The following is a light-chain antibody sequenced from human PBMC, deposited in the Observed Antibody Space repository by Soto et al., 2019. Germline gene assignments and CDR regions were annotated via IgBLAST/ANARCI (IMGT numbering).Light chain of an antibody. CDR1: QGIGDD. Sequence: DIQMTQSPSSLSASVGDRVIITCRASQGIGDDLGWYQQKPGKAPKRLIYAASSLQSGVPSRFSGSGSGTEFTLTISSLQPDDFASYYWLQHNTYPWTFGPGTKVEVK. V-gene: IGKV1-17*01. J-gene: IGKJ1*01. CDR3: LQHNTYPWT. CDR2: AAS.